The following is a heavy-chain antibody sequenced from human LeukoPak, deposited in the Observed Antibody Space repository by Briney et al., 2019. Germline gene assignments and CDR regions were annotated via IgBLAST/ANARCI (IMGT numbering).Heavy chain of an antibody. V-gene: IGHV3-9*01. CDR3: AKQSGYEIDY. D-gene: IGHD5-12*01. CDR2: ISWNSGSI. CDR1: GFTFDDYA. J-gene: IGHJ4*02. Sequence: GRSLRLSCAASGFTFDDYAMHWVRQAPGKGLEWVSGISWNSGSIGYADSVKGRLTISRDNAKNSLYLQMNSLRAEDTALYYCAKQSGYEIDYWGQGTLVTVSS.